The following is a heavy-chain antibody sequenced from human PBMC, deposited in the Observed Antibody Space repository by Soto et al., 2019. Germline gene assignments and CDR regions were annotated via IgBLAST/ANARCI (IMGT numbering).Heavy chain of an antibody. Sequence: GESLKISCKGSGYSFTSYWIGWVRQMPGEGLEWMGIIYPGDSDTSYSPSFQGQVTISADKSISTAYLQWSSLKASDTAMYYCARPTSGSLYYFDYWGQGTLVTVSS. J-gene: IGHJ4*02. CDR1: GYSFTSYW. CDR3: ARPTSGSLYYFDY. V-gene: IGHV5-51*01. CDR2: IYPGDSDT. D-gene: IGHD1-26*01.